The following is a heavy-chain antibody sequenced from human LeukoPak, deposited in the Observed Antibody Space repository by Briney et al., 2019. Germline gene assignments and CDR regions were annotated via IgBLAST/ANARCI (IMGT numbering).Heavy chain of an antibody. Sequence: GGSLRLSCAASGFTSSSYAMSWIRQAPGKGLEWVSYISSSSSYTNYADSVKGRFTISRDNAKNSLYLQMNSLRAEDTAVYYCARDESGTYYYGSGSYFDYWGQGTLVTVSS. CDR1: GFTSSSYA. CDR2: ISSSSSYT. D-gene: IGHD3-10*01. CDR3: ARDESGTYYYGSGSYFDY. J-gene: IGHJ4*02. V-gene: IGHV3-11*06.